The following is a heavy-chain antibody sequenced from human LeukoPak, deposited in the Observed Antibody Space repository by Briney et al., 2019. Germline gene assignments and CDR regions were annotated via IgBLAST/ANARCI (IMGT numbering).Heavy chain of an antibody. V-gene: IGHV4-59*01. D-gene: IGHD3-10*01. CDR1: GGSISNYY. CDR3: ARASRGDVGGVDS. J-gene: IGHJ5*02. CDR2: IYYSGNT. Sequence: SETLSLTCTVSGGSISNYYWNWIRQPPGKGLEWIGYIYYSGNTNYNPSLKSRVTISIDTSKNQSSLKLGSVTAADTAVYYCARASRGDVGGVDSWGQGTLVTVSS.